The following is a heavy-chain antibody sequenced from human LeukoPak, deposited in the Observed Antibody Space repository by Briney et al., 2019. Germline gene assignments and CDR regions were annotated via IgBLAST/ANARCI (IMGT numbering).Heavy chain of an antibody. J-gene: IGHJ4*02. CDR2: IPYDGNNK. Sequence: GGSLRHSCAASRFTFSSYGMHWVRQAPGKGLEWVAFIPYDGNNKYYADSVKGRFTISRDNSKNTLYLQMNSLRAEDTAVYYCAKDGDGSGSYLVYWGQGTLVTVSS. CDR3: AKDGDGSGSYLVY. CDR1: RFTFSSYG. D-gene: IGHD1-26*01. V-gene: IGHV3-30*02.